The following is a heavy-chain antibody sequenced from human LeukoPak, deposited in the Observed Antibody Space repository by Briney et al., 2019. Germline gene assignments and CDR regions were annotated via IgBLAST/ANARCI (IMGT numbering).Heavy chain of an antibody. CDR3: ARVISSWFEY. J-gene: IGHJ4*02. D-gene: IGHD6-13*01. V-gene: IGHV3-66*01. CDR2: IYSGRST. Sequence: GGSLRLSCAASGFTVSSNYMSWVRQAPGKGLEWVSVIYSGRSTYYGDSVKGRFTISRDNSKNTLYLQMDSLRAEDTAVYYCARVISSWFEYWGQGTQVSVSS. CDR1: GFTVSSNY.